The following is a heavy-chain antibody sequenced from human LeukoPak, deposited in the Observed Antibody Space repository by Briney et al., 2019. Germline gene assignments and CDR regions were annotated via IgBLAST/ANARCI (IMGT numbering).Heavy chain of an antibody. V-gene: IGHV3-21*01. D-gene: IGHD3-22*01. J-gene: IGHJ4*02. Sequence: GGSLRLSCAASGFTFSSYSMNWVRQAPGKGLEWVSSISSSSSYIYYADSVKGRFTISRDNAKNSLYLQMNSLRAEDTAVYYCARDLTVHSYYYDSSGYHPSSWGQGTLVTVSS. CDR3: ARDLTVHSYYYDSSGYHPSS. CDR1: GFTFSSYS. CDR2: ISSSSSYI.